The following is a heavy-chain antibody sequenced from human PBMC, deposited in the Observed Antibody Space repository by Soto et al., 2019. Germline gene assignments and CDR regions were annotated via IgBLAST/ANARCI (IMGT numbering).Heavy chain of an antibody. J-gene: IGHJ5*02. CDR1: GFTFSSYC. CDR2: ISYDGSNK. D-gene: IGHD2-2*01. Sequence: GGSLRLSCAASGFTFSSYCMHWVRPAPGKGLGWVAVISYDGSNKYYADSVKGRFTISRDNSENTLYLQMNSLRAEDTAVYFCARSPSVVLVPSSLGGNNWFDPWGQGTLVTVSS. V-gene: IGHV3-30*03. CDR3: ARSPSVVLVPSSLGGNNWFDP.